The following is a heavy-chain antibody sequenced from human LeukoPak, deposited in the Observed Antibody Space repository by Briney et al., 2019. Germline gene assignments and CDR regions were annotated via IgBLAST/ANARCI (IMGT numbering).Heavy chain of an antibody. J-gene: IGHJ4*02. CDR2: ISAYNGNT. CDR1: GYTFTSYG. CDR3: ARDLEWIGAAQGLDY. V-gene: IGHV1-18*01. Sequence: ASVKVSCKASGYTFTSYGISWVRQAPGQGLEWMGWISAYNGNTNYAQKLQGRVTMTTDTSTSTAYMELRSLRSDDTAAYYCARDLEWIGAAQGLDYWGQGTLVTVSS. D-gene: IGHD3-3*01.